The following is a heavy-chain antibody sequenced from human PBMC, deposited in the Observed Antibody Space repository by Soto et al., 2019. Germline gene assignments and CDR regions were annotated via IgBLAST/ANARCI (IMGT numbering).Heavy chain of an antibody. CDR1: GYTFTSYY. CDR3: ARDNPQRDAFDI. V-gene: IGHV1-46*03. CDR2: INPSGGST. Sequence: QVQLVQSGAEVKKPGASVKVSCKASGYTFTSYYMHWVRQAPGQGLEWMGIINPSGGSTSYAQKFQGGVTMTRDTSTSTVYMELSSLRSEDTAVYYCARDNPQRDAFDIWGQGTMVTVSS. J-gene: IGHJ3*02.